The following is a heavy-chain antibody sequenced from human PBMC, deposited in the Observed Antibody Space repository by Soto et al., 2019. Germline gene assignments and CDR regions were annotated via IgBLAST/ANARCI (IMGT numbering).Heavy chain of an antibody. CDR2: ITTYNGNT. CDR3: ARALTGYGMDV. J-gene: IGHJ6*02. Sequence: QVQLVQSGVEVREPGASVKVSCKAVRYIFTNYGVSWVRQAPGQGLEWMGWITTYNGNTEYEQKSQGRXTXTXHASTRTAYMELGSLRSDDTAIYYCARALTGYGMDVWGQGTTVTVSS. V-gene: IGHV1-18*01. CDR1: RYIFTNYG.